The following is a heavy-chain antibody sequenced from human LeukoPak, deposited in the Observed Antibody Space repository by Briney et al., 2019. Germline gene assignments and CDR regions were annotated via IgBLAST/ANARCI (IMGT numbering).Heavy chain of an antibody. CDR3: ARDANYFLPMEY. D-gene: IGHD4/OR15-4a*01. CDR2: IKQDGSEK. Sequence: GGSLRLSCAASGFTFSSYSMNWVRQAPGKGLEWVANIKQDGSEKYYVDSVKGRFTISRDNAKNPLYLQMNSLRAEDTALYYCARDANYFLPMEYWGQGTLVTVSS. V-gene: IGHV3-7*03. CDR1: GFTFSSYS. J-gene: IGHJ4*02.